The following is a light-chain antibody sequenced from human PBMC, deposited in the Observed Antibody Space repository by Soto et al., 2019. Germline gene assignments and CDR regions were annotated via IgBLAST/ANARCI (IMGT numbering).Light chain of an antibody. CDR3: QQYGSFLT. J-gene: IGKJ3*01. CDR1: QSVSSSY. Sequence: EIVLTQSPGTLSLSPGERATLSCRASQSVSSSYLAWYQQKPGQAPRLLIYGASSRATGIPDRFSGSESGTDFTLTISRLEPEDFTGYYCQQYGSFLTFGPWTKGDLK. V-gene: IGKV3-20*01. CDR2: GAS.